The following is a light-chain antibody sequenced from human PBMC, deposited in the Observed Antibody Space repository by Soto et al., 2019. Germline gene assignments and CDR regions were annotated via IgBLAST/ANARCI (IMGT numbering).Light chain of an antibody. Sequence: SALTQPASVSGSPGQSITVSCTGTSSDVGGYNYVSWYQQHPGKAPKVMIYDVSKRPSGVSNRFSGSKSGNTASLTISGLQAEDEADYYCNSYTSSSTLPYVFGTGTKVTVL. CDR1: SSDVGGYNY. CDR2: DVS. J-gene: IGLJ1*01. V-gene: IGLV2-14*01. CDR3: NSYTSSSTLPYV.